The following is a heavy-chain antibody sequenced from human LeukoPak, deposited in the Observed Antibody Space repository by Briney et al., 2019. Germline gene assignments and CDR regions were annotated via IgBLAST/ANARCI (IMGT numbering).Heavy chain of an antibody. Sequence: GGSLRLSCAASGFTFSSYWMHWVRQAPGKGLVWVSRINSDGSSTSYADSVKGRFTISRDNAKNTLYLQMNSLRAEDTAVYYCARMTTNPDYYGLPDAFDIWGQGTMVTVSS. J-gene: IGHJ3*02. CDR2: INSDGSST. CDR3: ARMTTNPDYYGLPDAFDI. V-gene: IGHV3-74*01. D-gene: IGHD3-10*01. CDR1: GFTFSSYW.